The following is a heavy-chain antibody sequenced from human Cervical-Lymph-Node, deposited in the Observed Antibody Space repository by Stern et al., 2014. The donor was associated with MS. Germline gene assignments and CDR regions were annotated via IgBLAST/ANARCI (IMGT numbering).Heavy chain of an antibody. Sequence: VQLVESGGGLVKPGGSLRLSCAASGFTFSAYYMSWIRQAPGKGLEWVSYISSSGSTIYYADSVKGRFTISRDNAKNSLYLQMNSLRAEDTAVYYCARELVVVPAAGEGYYYGMDVWGQGTTVTVSS. CDR3: ARELVVVPAAGEGYYYGMDV. CDR2: ISSSGSTI. V-gene: IGHV3-11*01. CDR1: GFTFSAYY. D-gene: IGHD2-2*01. J-gene: IGHJ6*02.